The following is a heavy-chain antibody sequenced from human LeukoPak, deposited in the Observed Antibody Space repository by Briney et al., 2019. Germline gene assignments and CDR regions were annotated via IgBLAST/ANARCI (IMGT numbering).Heavy chain of an antibody. CDR2: VYTSGST. Sequence: SETLSLTCTVSGGSISGGYWSWIRQPPGRGLEWIGYVYTSGSTNYNPSLKSRATISVDTSKSQFALKLSSVTAADTAVYYCAKSYFDYSTYYSYYFNLWGQGALVTVSS. CDR3: AKSYFDYSTYYSYYFNL. CDR1: GGSISGGY. V-gene: IGHV4-4*09. J-gene: IGHJ4*02. D-gene: IGHD4-11*01.